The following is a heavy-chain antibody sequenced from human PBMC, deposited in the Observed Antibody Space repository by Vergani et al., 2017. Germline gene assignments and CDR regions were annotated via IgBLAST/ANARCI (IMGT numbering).Heavy chain of an antibody. D-gene: IGHD1-26*01. CDR3: ARQGWELLRTFFDY. V-gene: IGHV4-38-2*01. CDR2: IYHSGST. CDR1: GYSTSSGYY. J-gene: IGHJ4*02. Sequence: QVQLQESVPGLVKPSETLSLTCAVSGYSTSSGYYWGWIRQPPGKGLEWIGSIYHSGSTYYNPSLKSRVTISVDTSKNQFSLKLSSVTAADTAVYYCARQGWELLRTFFDYWGQGTLVTVSS.